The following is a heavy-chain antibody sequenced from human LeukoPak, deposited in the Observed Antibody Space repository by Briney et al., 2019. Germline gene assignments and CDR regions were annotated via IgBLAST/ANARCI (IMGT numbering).Heavy chain of an antibody. CDR1: GGSFSGYY. V-gene: IGHV4-34*01. CDR3: ARAIAVAGVGSGSYCRY. J-gene: IGHJ4*02. Sequence: SETLSLTCAVYGGSFSGYYWSWIRQPPGKGLEWIGEINHSGSTNYNPSLKSRVTISVDTSKNQFSLKLSSVTAADTAVYYCARAIAVAGVGSGSYCRYWGQGTLVTVSS. CDR2: INHSGST. D-gene: IGHD6-19*01.